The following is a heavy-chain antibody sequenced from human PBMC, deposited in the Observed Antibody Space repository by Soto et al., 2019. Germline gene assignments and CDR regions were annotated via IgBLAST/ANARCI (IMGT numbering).Heavy chain of an antibody. D-gene: IGHD6-13*01. CDR1: GFTFSSYS. CDR2: ISSSSSYI. J-gene: IGHJ4*02. Sequence: GGSLRLSCAASGFTFSSYSMNWVRQAQGKGLDWVSYISSSSSYIYYADSVKGRFTISRDNAKNSLYLQTNRLRAEDTAVYYCARDRQQQLATIDNWGQGT. V-gene: IGHV3-21*01. CDR3: ARDRQQQLATIDN.